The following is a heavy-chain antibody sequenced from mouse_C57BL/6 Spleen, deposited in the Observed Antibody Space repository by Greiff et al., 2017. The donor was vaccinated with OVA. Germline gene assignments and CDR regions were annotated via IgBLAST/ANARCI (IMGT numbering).Heavy chain of an antibody. D-gene: IGHD3-1*01. CDR3: ARQETGLGYYAMDY. V-gene: IGHV5-6*01. CDR1: GFTFSSYG. Sequence: EVHLVESGGDLVKPGGSLKLSCAASGFTFSSYGMSWVRQTPDKRLEWVATISSGGSYPYSPDSVKGRFTISRDNAKNTLYLQMSSLKSENTAMDYWARQETGLGYYAMDYWGQGTSVTVSS. CDR2: ISSGGSYP. J-gene: IGHJ4*01.